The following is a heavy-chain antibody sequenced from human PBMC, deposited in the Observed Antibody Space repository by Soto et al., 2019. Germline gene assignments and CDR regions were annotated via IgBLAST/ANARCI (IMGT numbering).Heavy chain of an antibody. D-gene: IGHD5-12*01. CDR1: GASISSGDYF. V-gene: IGHV4-30-4*01. J-gene: IGHJ4*02. CDR3: ARAKGYISGPKNLDY. Sequence: SQSLSLTCTVSGASISSGDYFWSWISQSPGKGLEWIGYIYDSGSPYYNPSLKSRVTMSVDTSKNQFSLKLRSVTAADTAVYYCARAKGYISGPKNLDYCCQGSLVTVS. CDR2: IYDSGSP.